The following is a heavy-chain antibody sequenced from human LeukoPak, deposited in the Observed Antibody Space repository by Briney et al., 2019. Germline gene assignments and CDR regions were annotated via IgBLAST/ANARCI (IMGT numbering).Heavy chain of an antibody. CDR3: ATGTAKVWYFDL. V-gene: IGHV4-59*03. CDR1: GGSISSYY. D-gene: IGHD1-14*01. CDR2: IYYSGNT. J-gene: IGHJ2*01. Sequence: NPSETLSLTCTVSGGSISSYYWSWIRQPPGKGLERIGYIYYSGNTNYNPSLKSRVSISLDTSKNQFSLKLTSVTAADTAVYYCATGTAKVWYFDLWGRGTLVTVSS.